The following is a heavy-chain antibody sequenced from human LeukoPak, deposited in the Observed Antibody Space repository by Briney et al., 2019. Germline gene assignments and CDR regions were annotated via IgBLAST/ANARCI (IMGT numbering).Heavy chain of an antibody. D-gene: IGHD3-9*01. CDR3: ARDSDWAFDY. V-gene: IGHV3-48*01. CDR2: VKSGNYDI. J-gene: IGHJ4*02. CDR1: GFTFNTYS. Sequence: PGGSLRLSCAASGFTFNTYSMNWVRQAPGKGLEWLSYVKSGNYDIQYADSVTSRFTVSRDSATNSLYLQMNDLKAEDTAVYYCARDSDWAFDYWGQGSLVTVSS.